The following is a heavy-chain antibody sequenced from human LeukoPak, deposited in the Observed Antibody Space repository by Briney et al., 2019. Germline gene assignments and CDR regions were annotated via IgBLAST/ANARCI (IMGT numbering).Heavy chain of an antibody. Sequence: SETLSLTCTVSGGSISSSSYYWGWIRQPPGKGLEWIGSIYYSGSTYYNPSLKSRVTISVDTSKNQFSLKLSSVTAADTAVYYCASGLWDSYGDYYFDYWGQGTLVTVSS. CDR3: ASGLWDSYGDYYFDY. CDR1: GGSISSSSYY. D-gene: IGHD5-18*01. J-gene: IGHJ4*02. CDR2: IYYSGST. V-gene: IGHV4-39*07.